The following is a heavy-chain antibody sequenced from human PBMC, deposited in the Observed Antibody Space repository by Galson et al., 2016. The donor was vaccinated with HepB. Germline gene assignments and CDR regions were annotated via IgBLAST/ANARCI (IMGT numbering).Heavy chain of an antibody. CDR1: GFTCGDFA. D-gene: IGHD4-17*01. CDR2: ISWNSGRL. V-gene: IGHV3-9*01. Sequence: SLRLPGAASGFTCGDFAIHWVRQAPGKGLEWVSGISWNSGRLTYTDSVKGRFTISRDNAKNSLYLQMDSLRPDDTAFYYCAKATSGSAYGSRYFQHWGQGTLVTVSS. CDR3: AKATSGSAYGSRYFQH. J-gene: IGHJ1*01.